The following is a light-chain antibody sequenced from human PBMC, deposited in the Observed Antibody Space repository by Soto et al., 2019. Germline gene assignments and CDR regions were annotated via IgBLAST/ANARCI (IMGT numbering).Light chain of an antibody. CDR1: SSDVGGYDY. Sequence: QSVLTQPRSVSASPGQSVAISCTGTSSDVGGYDYVSWCQQHPGKAPKLMIYDVHKRPSGVPDRFSGSKSGNTAFLTISGLQAEDEADYSCCSFAGDPYVFGTGTKVTVL. CDR2: DVH. CDR3: CSFAGDPYV. J-gene: IGLJ1*01. V-gene: IGLV2-11*01.